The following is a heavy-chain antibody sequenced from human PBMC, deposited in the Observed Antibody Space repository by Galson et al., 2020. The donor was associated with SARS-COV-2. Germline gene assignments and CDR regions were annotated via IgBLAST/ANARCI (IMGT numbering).Heavy chain of an antibody. J-gene: IGHJ6*02. Sequence: SETLSLTCTVSGGSMSSSNYYWVWIRQPPGKGLEWIGSIYYSGSTYYNPSLKSRVTMSVDTSKHQFSLKLTSVTAADTAVYYCARGGRHYYGSTIIYYYGMDVWGQGTTVTVS. CDR2: IYYSGST. CDR3: ARGGRHYYGSTIIYYYGMDV. CDR1: GGSMSSSNYY. D-gene: IGHD3-10*01. V-gene: IGHV4-39*07.